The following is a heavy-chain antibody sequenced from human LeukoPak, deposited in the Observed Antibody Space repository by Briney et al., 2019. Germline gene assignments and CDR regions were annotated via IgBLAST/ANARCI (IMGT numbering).Heavy chain of an antibody. D-gene: IGHD1-26*01. Sequence: GGSLRLSCAASGFTFSDYYMSWIRQAPGKGLEWVSYISSGGSTIYYADSVKGRFTISRDNAKNSLYLQMNSLRAEDTAVYYCAREAIVGTGNYFDYWGQGTLVTVSS. CDR3: AREAIVGTGNYFDY. V-gene: IGHV3-11*01. J-gene: IGHJ4*02. CDR1: GFTFSDYY. CDR2: ISSGGSTI.